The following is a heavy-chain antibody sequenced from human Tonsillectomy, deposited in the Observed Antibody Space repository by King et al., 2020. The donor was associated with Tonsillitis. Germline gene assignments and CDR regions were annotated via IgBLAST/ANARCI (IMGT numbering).Heavy chain of an antibody. CDR2: IYYSGST. D-gene: IGHD3-9*01. Sequence: VQLQESGSGLVKPSETLSLTCTVSGGSISSYYWSWIRQPLGKGLEWIGYIYYSGSTNYNPSLKSRVTISVDTSKNQFSLKLSSVTAADTAVYYCARQVDGVRRYFDWIIDYWGQGTLVTVSS. CDR1: GGSISSYY. J-gene: IGHJ4*02. CDR3: ARQVDGVRRYFDWIIDY. V-gene: IGHV4-59*08.